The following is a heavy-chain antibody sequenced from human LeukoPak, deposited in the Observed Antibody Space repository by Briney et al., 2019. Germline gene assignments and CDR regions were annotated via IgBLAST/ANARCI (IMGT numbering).Heavy chain of an antibody. CDR3: AELGITMIGGA. Sequence: GGSLRLSCAASGFIVSSNYMNWVRQAPGKGLEWVSYISSSGSTIYYADSVKGRFTISRDNAENSLYLQMNSLRAEDTAVYYCAELGITMIGGAWGKGTTVTISS. CDR2: ISSSGSTI. D-gene: IGHD3-10*02. J-gene: IGHJ6*04. V-gene: IGHV3-48*03. CDR1: GFIVSSNY.